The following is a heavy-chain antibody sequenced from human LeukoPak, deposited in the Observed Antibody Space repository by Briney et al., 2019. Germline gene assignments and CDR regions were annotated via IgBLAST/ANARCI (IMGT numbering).Heavy chain of an antibody. D-gene: IGHD3-22*01. CDR3: VRSKYYDSSASAFDI. CDR2: IFYSGST. Sequence: SETLSLTCTVSGGSIRSYYWSWIRQPPGKGLEWIGYIFYSGSTNYRPSLRSRVTISVDTPKSQISLKLSSVTAADTAVYYCVRSKYYDSSASAFDIWGQGTMVTVSS. V-gene: IGHV4-59*08. CDR1: GGSIRSYY. J-gene: IGHJ3*02.